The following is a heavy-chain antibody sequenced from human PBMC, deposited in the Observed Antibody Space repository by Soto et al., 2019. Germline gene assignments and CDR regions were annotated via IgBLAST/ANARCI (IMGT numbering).Heavy chain of an antibody. CDR1: GFTFSNYA. CDR3: ARETYAEQRFDS. J-gene: IGHJ4*02. D-gene: IGHD4-17*01. CDR2: ISYDGSKK. V-gene: IGHV3-30-3*01. Sequence: QVQLVESGGGVVQPGRSLRLSCAASGFTFSNYAMHWVRQAPGKGLEWVAVISYDGSKKYYADSVKGRCTISRDNSKNTLYLQLNSLRAEDTAVFYCARETYAEQRFDSWGQGTLVTVSS.